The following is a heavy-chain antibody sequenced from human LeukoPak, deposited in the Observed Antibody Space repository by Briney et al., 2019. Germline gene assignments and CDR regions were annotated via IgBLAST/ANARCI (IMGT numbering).Heavy chain of an antibody. Sequence: SVKVSCKASGGTFSSYAISWVRQAPGQGREWMGGIIPIFGTANYAQKFQGRVTITADESTSTAYMELSSLRSEDTAVYYCASARQRHCTNGVCPSLTDSWGQGTLVTVSS. D-gene: IGHD2-8*01. CDR3: ASARQRHCTNGVCPSLTDS. J-gene: IGHJ4*02. V-gene: IGHV1-69*13. CDR1: GGTFSSYA. CDR2: IIPIFGTA.